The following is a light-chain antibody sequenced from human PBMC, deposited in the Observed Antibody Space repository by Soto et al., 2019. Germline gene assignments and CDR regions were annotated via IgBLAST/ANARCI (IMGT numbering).Light chain of an antibody. CDR2: TTN. CDR3: LLYYGSAQLV. Sequence: QTVVTQEPSLTVSPGGTVTLTCASSTGAVTSGNYPSWFQQKPGQAPRTLIYTTNDKHSCTPARFSGSLLGDKAALTLSGVQPEDEAEYYCLLYYGSAQLVFGGGTQLTVL. CDR1: TGAVTSGNY. J-gene: IGLJ3*02. V-gene: IGLV7-43*01.